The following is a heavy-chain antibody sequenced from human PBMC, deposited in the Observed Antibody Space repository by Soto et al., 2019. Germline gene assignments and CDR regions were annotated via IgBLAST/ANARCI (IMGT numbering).Heavy chain of an antibody. V-gene: IGHV4-39*01. CDR1: GGSISSISCY. CDR3: AEAGGSYNY. D-gene: IGHD3-16*01. J-gene: IGHJ4*02. CDR2: IYYSGST. Sequence: SETLSLTCTVSGGSISSISCYWGWIRQPPGKGLEWIGSIYYSGSTYYNPSLRRRVTISVDTSKNQFSLKLSSVPAADTAVYYCAEAGGSYNYWGQGTLVTVSS.